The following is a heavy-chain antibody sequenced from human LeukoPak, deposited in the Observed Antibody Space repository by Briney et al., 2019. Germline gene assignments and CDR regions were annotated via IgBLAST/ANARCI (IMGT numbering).Heavy chain of an antibody. Sequence: ASVKVSCKASGYTFTSYYMHWVRQAPGQGLEWMGIINPSGGSTSYAQKFQGRVTMTRDTSTSTVYMELRSLRSEDTAVYYCARLSPYDILTGYSQGAFDIWGQGTMVTVSS. CDR3: ARLSPYDILTGYSQGAFDI. V-gene: IGHV1-46*01. CDR1: GYTFTSYY. CDR2: INPSGGST. D-gene: IGHD3-9*01. J-gene: IGHJ3*02.